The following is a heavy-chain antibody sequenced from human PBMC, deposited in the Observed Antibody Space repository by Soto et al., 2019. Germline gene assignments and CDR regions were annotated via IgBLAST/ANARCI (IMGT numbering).Heavy chain of an antibody. Sequence: QVQLVQSGAEVKKPGSSVRVSCKASGDTFSFYSINWVRQAPGLGLEWMGRINPILSMSNYAQRFQGRVTVTADKSTSTAYMELSSQKYEDTAMYYCASSYGSGYRAFDYWGQGALVTVSS. V-gene: IGHV1-69*02. CDR3: ASSYGSGYRAFDY. J-gene: IGHJ4*02. CDR2: INPILSMS. D-gene: IGHD3-10*01. CDR1: GDTFSFYS.